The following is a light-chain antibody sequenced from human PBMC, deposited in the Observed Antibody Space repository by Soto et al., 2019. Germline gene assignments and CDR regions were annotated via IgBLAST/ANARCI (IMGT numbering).Light chain of an antibody. V-gene: IGKV3-20*01. CDR1: QRVSSTY. CDR2: GAS. CDR3: QQYGDSPFT. Sequence: EIVLTQSPGTLSLSAGERATLSCRASQRVSSTYLAWYQHKPGQAPRLLIYGASSRATGIPDRFSGSGSGTDFTLPISRLEPEDFAVYYCQQYGDSPFTFGPGTQVDI. J-gene: IGKJ3*01.